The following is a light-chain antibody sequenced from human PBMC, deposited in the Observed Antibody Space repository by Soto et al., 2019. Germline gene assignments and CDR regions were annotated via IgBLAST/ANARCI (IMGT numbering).Light chain of an antibody. CDR1: SSDVGGYNY. CDR2: ETD. Sequence: QSVLTQPASVSGSPGQSITISCTGTSSDVGGYNYVSWYQQHPGKAPKLIIYETDARPSGVSDRFSGSKSGNTASLTISGVQAEDEATYYCSAYRRGIIVFGGGTKLTVL. V-gene: IGLV2-14*01. CDR3: SAYRRGIIV. J-gene: IGLJ2*01.